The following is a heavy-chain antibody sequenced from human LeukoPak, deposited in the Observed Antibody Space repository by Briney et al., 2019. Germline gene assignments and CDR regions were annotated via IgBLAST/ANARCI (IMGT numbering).Heavy chain of an antibody. J-gene: IGHJ5*02. CDR2: IYPGDSDT. CDR3: AIFDFLFGEIDNWFDP. Sequence: GESLKISCKGSGYNFTIYWIGWVRQMPGKGLEWMGIIYPGDSDTRYSPSFQGQVTISADKSISTAYLQWSSLKASDTAMYYCAIFDFLFGEIDNWFDPWGQGSLVTVSS. CDR1: GYNFTIYW. V-gene: IGHV5-51*01. D-gene: IGHD3-16*01.